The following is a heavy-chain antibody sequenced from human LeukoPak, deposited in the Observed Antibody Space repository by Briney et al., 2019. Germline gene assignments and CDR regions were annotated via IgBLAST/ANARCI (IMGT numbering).Heavy chain of an antibody. J-gene: IGHJ4*02. D-gene: IGHD3-22*01. CDR1: GFTFSSYA. V-gene: IGHV3-21*01. CDR3: ASQPYDSSGYLVY. Sequence: GGSLRLSCAASGFTFSSYAMSWVRQAPGKGLEWVSSISSSSSYIYYADSVKGRFTISRDNAKNSLYLQMNSLRAEDTAVYYCASQPYDSSGYLVYWGQGTLVTVSS. CDR2: ISSSSSYI.